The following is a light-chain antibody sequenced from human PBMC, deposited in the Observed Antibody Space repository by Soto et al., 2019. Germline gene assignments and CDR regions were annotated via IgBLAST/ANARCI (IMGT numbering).Light chain of an antibody. CDR2: SAS. V-gene: IGKV1-39*01. CDR1: QSISNY. Sequence: EIQVTQSPSSLSASVGDRVTITCRASQSISNYLNWYQQKPGKGPNLLIYSASSLQSGVPSRFSGSGSGTDFTLAISSLQPEDFATYYCQQTYNALAITFGQGTRLAIK. J-gene: IGKJ5*01. CDR3: QQTYNALAIT.